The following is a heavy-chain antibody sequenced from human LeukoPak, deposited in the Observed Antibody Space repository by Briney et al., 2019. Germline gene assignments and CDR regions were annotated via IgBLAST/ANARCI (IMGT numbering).Heavy chain of an antibody. CDR1: GGTFSSYA. V-gene: IGHV1-69*13. J-gene: IGHJ6*02. CDR2: IIPIFGTA. Sequence: GASVKVSCTASGGTFSSYAISWVRQAPGQGLEWMGGIIPIFGTANYAQKFQGRVTIAADESTSTAYMELSSLRSEDTAVYYCARSRTKRGGYYGMDVWGQGTTVTVSS. CDR3: ARSRTKRGGYYGMDV. D-gene: IGHD1-1*01.